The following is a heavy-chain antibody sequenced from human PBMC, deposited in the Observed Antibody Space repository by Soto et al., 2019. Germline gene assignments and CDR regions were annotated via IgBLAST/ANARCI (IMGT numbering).Heavy chain of an antibody. V-gene: IGHV4-31*03. CDR2: IYYSGST. CDR3: ARDSGYKTSKLFDY. D-gene: IGHD5-12*01. CDR1: GGSISSGGYY. Sequence: QVQLQESGPGLVKPSQTLSLICTVSGGSISSGGYYWSWIRQHPGKGLEWIGYIYYSGSTYYNPSLKSRVTISVDTSKNQFSLKLSSVTAADTAVYYCARDSGYKTSKLFDYWGQGTLVTVSS. J-gene: IGHJ4*02.